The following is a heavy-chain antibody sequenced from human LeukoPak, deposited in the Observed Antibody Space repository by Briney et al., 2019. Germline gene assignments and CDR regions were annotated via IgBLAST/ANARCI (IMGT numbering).Heavy chain of an antibody. V-gene: IGHV3-30*04. D-gene: IGHD5-12*01. CDR1: GFTFSSYA. CDR2: ISYDGSNK. Sequence: GRSLRLSCAASGFTFSSYAMHWVRQAPGKGLEWVAVISYDGSNKYYADSVKGRFTISRDNSKNTLYLQMNSLRAEDTAVYYCARGPIVATIGWFDPWGQGTLVTVSS. CDR3: ARGPIVATIGWFDP. J-gene: IGHJ5*02.